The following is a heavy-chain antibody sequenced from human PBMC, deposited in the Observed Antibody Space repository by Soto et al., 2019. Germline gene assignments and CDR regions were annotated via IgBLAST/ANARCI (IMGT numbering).Heavy chain of an antibody. CDR3: AKGARSSSGSDGYKFDY. Sequence: EVQLLEFGGHLVQPGGSLRLSCAASGFTFSNYAMTWVRRAPGKGLEWVSSISGGGNTYYADSVKGRFTISRDNSKSTLYLQMDSLRVKDTAVYYCAKGARSSSGSDGYKFDYWGQGTLVTVSS. V-gene: IGHV3-23*01. CDR1: GFTFSNYA. D-gene: IGHD2-21*01. CDR2: ISGGGNT. J-gene: IGHJ4*02.